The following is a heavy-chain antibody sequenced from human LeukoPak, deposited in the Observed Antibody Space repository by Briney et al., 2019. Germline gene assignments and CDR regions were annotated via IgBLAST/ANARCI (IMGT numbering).Heavy chain of an antibody. CDR3: ARGRDSGYDSNFDY. V-gene: IGHV4-61*01. Sequence: SETLSLTCTVSGGSVCSGSYSWSWIRQPPGKGLEWIGYIYYSGSTNYNPSPKSRVTISVDTSKNQFSLKLSSVTAADTAVYYCARGRDSGYDSNFDYWGQGTLVTVSS. D-gene: IGHD5-12*01. CDR1: GGSVCSGSYS. CDR2: IYYSGST. J-gene: IGHJ4*02.